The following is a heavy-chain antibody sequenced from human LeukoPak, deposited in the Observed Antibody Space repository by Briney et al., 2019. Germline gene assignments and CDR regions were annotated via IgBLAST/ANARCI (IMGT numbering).Heavy chain of an antibody. CDR3: ARGLRWPDY. Sequence: GGSLRLSCAASGFTFSNYWMNWVSQDPGKGLEWAANIKHDGSEKYYVDSVKGRFTISRDNAKNSLFLQMNSLRAEDTAVYYCARGLRWPDYWGQGTLVTVSS. CDR1: GFTFSNYW. J-gene: IGHJ4*02. D-gene: IGHD5-24*01. CDR2: IKHDGSEK. V-gene: IGHV3-7*01.